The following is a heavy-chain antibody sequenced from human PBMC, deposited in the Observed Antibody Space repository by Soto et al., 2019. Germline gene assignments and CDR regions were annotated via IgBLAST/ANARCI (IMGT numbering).Heavy chain of an antibody. CDR2: IYYIGST. CDR1: GGSIRSYY. D-gene: IGHD3-10*01. Sequence: PSETLSLTCTVSGGSIRSYYWNWIRQPPGKGLEWIGYIYYIGSTNYNPSLKSRVTISLDTSENQFSLKLSSVTAADTAVYYCARGYEGTMVRGVIDYWGQGTLVTSPQ. J-gene: IGHJ4*02. CDR3: ARGYEGTMVRGVIDY. V-gene: IGHV4-59*12.